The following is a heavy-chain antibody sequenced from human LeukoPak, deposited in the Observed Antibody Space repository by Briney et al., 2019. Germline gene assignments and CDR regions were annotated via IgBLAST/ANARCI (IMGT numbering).Heavy chain of an antibody. J-gene: IGHJ4*02. CDR1: GRSLSSPY. Sequence: SETLSLTCSVQGRSLSSPYWTWIRQPPGKGLEWIGEINHTGSTNYNPSLRSRVTMSADTAKNQFSLNLTSVTAADTAIYYCARGPVRLARPYDYWGQGTLVTVSS. D-gene: IGHD3-9*01. CDR3: ARGPVRLARPYDY. CDR2: INHTGST. V-gene: IGHV4-34*01.